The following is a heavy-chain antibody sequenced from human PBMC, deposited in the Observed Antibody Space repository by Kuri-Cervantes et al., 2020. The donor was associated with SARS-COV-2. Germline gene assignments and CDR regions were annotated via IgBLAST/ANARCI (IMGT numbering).Heavy chain of an antibody. Sequence: SCAISGDSVPSNSAAWNWIRQSPSRGLEWLGRTFYRSKWYNDYAVSVKSRITINPDTSRNQFSLQLNSVTPEDTAVYYCARDRDLAGGMDVWGQGTTVTVSS. J-gene: IGHJ6*02. D-gene: IGHD6-13*01. CDR3: ARDRDLAGGMDV. V-gene: IGHV6-1*01. CDR1: GDSVPSNSAA. CDR2: TFYRSKWYN.